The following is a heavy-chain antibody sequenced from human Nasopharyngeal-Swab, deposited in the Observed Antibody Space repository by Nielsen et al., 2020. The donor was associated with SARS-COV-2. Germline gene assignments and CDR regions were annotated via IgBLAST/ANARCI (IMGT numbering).Heavy chain of an antibody. CDR2: VYHFGNT. J-gene: IGHJ4*02. D-gene: IGHD1-26*01. Sequence: WIRQPPGKDMEWIGSVYHFGNTYYNPSPKSRVTLSVDTSKNHFSLELAYVTAADTAVYYCARELGARNLYFDSWDQATLVTVSS. V-gene: IGHV4-30-2*01. CDR3: ARELGARNLYFDS.